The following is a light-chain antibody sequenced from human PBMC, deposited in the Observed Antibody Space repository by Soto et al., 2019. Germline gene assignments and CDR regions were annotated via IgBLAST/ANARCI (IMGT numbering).Light chain of an antibody. Sequence: QAVVTREPSLTVSPGGTVTLTCDSSSGAVTSGHYPHWFQQKPGQAPRTLIYDTSNKHSWTPARFSGSLLGGKAALTLSGAQAVDESDYYFVLSYAGARRGVFGTGTKVTV. CDR1: SGAVTSGHY. CDR3: VLSYAGARRGV. CDR2: DTS. V-gene: IGLV7-46*01. J-gene: IGLJ1*01.